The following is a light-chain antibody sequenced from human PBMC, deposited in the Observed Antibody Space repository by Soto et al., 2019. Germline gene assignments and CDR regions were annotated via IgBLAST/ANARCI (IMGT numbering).Light chain of an antibody. CDR1: SGHSTNV. Sequence: QLVLTQSPSASASLGASVKLTCTLSSGHSTNVIAWHQQQPEKGPRYLMKVNSDGSHSKGGGIPDRFSGSRSGAERYLTISSLQSEDEADYYCQTWDTGISVFGGGTKLTVL. V-gene: IGLV4-69*01. CDR2: VNSDGSH. CDR3: QTWDTGISV. J-gene: IGLJ2*01.